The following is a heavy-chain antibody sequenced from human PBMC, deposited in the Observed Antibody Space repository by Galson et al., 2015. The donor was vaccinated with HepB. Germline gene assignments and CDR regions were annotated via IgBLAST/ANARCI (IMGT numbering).Heavy chain of an antibody. Sequence: SLRLSCAASGFTFSSYAMSWVRQAPGKGLEWVSAISGSGGSTYYADSVKGRFTISRDNSKNTLYLQMSSLRAGDTAVYYCARALLAAVGTFAFDMWGQGTMVTVSS. CDR1: GFTFSSYA. D-gene: IGHD6-13*01. CDR2: ISGSGGST. CDR3: ARALLAAVGTFAFDM. V-gene: IGHV3-23*01. J-gene: IGHJ3*02.